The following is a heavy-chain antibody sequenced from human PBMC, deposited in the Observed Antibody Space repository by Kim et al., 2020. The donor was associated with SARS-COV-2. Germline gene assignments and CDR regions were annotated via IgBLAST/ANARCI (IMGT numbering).Heavy chain of an antibody. Sequence: GGSLRLSCAASGFTFSSYSMNWVRQAPGKGLEWVSSISSSSSYIYYADSVKGRFTISRDNAKNSLYLQMNSLRAEDTAVYYCARRGGAIVRDYYGMDVWGQGTTVTVSS. J-gene: IGHJ6*02. V-gene: IGHV3-21*01. CDR3: ARRGGAIVRDYYGMDV. D-gene: IGHD2-8*01. CDR2: ISSSSSYI. CDR1: GFTFSSYS.